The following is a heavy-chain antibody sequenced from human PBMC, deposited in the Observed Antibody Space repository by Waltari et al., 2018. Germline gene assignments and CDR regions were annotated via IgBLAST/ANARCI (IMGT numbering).Heavy chain of an antibody. CDR1: GGSISSGGYY. Sequence: QVQLQESGPGLVKPSQTLSLTCTVSGGSISSGGYYWSWIRQHPGKGLEWIGYIYYSGSTYYNPSLKSRVTISVDTSKNQFSLKLSSVTAADTAVYYCARGRGLSSSWYIRYFDLWGRGTLVTVSS. CDR2: IYYSGST. D-gene: IGHD6-13*01. CDR3: ARGRGLSSSWYIRYFDL. J-gene: IGHJ2*01. V-gene: IGHV4-31*03.